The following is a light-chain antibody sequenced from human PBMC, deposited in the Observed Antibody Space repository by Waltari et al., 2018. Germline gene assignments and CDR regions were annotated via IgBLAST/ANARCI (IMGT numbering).Light chain of an antibody. J-gene: IGLJ2*01. CDR2: VNSDGSH. Sequence: LALTQSPSASATLGASVTVTCTLSSDHSNYAIAWHQQRPQKGPRYLMKVNSDGSHIRGAGISDRFSGSSSGAERYLTISSLQSEDEGDYYCQTWDIATVVFGGGTKLT. CDR3: QTWDIATVV. V-gene: IGLV4-69*01. CDR1: SDHSNYA.